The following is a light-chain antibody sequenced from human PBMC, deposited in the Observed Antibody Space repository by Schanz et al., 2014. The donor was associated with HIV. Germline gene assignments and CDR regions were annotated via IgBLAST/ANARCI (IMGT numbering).Light chain of an antibody. J-gene: IGKJ1*01. CDR1: QTVSNN. CDR3: QHYGSSKWT. V-gene: IGKV3-15*01. Sequence: EIVMTQSPGTLSVSPGERATLSCRASQTVSNNLAWYQQKPGQAPRLLIYGASTRVTGIPARFSGSGSGTEFTLTISSLQSEDFAVYYCQHYGSSKWTFGQGTKVEV. CDR2: GAS.